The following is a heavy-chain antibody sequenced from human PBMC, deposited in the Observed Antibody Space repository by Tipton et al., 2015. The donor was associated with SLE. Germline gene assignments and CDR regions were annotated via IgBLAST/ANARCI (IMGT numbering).Heavy chain of an antibody. CDR3: ARRRYFDY. CDR2: INYSGST. CDR1: GGSIRKHY. V-gene: IGHV4-59*11. Sequence: TLSLTCTVSGGSIRKHYWNWIRQPPGKGLEWIGEINYSGSTNYRPSLRSRVTISVDTSKNQFSLKLSSVTAADTAVYYCARRRYFDYWGQGTLVTVSS. J-gene: IGHJ4*02.